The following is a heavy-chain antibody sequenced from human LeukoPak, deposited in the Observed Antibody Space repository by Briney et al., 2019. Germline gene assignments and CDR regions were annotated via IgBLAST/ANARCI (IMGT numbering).Heavy chain of an antibody. V-gene: IGHV1-2*02. CDR2: INPNSGGT. Sequence: ASVKVSCKASGYTFTGYYMHWVRQAPGQGLEWMGWINPNSGGTNYAQKFQGRVTMTRDTSTSTAYMELSRLRSDDTAVYYCARTNVYYYDSSDYYPYFDYWGQGTLVTVSS. CDR1: GYTFTGYY. CDR3: ARTNVYYYDSSDYYPYFDY. J-gene: IGHJ4*02. D-gene: IGHD3-22*01.